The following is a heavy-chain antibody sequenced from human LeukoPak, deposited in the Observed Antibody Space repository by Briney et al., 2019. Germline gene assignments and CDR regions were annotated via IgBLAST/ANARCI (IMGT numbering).Heavy chain of an antibody. Sequence: PGGSLRLSCAASGFIFSNYSMNWVRQAPGRGLEWLSYIGRSGSTKYYADSVKGRFTISRDNAKKSLYLQMSSLRDEDTAVYYCARDFTDTSGYFWLDYWGPGILVTVSS. D-gene: IGHD3-22*01. J-gene: IGHJ4*02. CDR3: ARDFTDTSGYFWLDY. V-gene: IGHV3-48*02. CDR1: GFIFSNYS. CDR2: IGRSGSTK.